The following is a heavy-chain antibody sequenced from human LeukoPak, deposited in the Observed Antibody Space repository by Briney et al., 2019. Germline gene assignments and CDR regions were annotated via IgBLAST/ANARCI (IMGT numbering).Heavy chain of an antibody. J-gene: IGHJ5*02. Sequence: GGSLRLSCAASGFTFSNYGMHWVRQAPGKGLEWVAVIWHDGSNKYYADSVKGRITISRDNSKNTLYLQMNSLRAEDTAMYYCAREGAAGPTGDHDLWGQGTLVTVSS. CDR3: AREGAAGPTGDHDL. V-gene: IGHV3-33*01. CDR1: GFTFSNYG. CDR2: IWHDGSNK. D-gene: IGHD7-27*01.